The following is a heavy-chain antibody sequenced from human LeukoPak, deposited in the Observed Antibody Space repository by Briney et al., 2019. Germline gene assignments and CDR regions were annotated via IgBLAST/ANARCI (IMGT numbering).Heavy chain of an antibody. CDR1: RFTFSTYS. CDR2: ISSRSTYI. Sequence: GGSLRLSCAASRFTFSTYSMNWVRQAPGKGLEWVSSISSRSTYIYYADSVKGRFTTSRDNAKNSLYLQMNNLRAEDTAMFYCATSMAQDVDAFHIWGQGTMVTVSS. V-gene: IGHV3-21*01. J-gene: IGHJ3*02. D-gene: IGHD2-21*01. CDR3: ATSMAQDVDAFHI.